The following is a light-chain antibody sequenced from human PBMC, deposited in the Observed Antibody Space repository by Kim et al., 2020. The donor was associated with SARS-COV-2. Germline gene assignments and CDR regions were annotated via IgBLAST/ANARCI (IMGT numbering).Light chain of an antibody. V-gene: IGLV2-8*01. CDR3: SSYPGSNSTLV. J-gene: IGLJ2*01. CDR1: SSDIGGYDY. Sequence: QSALTQPPSASGSPGKSVTISSTGISSDIGGYDYVSWYQQHPGKAPKLMISEVTKRPSGVPDRFSASKSGNTASLTVSGLQAEHEADYYCSSYPGSNSTLVFCGGTQLTVL. CDR2: EVT.